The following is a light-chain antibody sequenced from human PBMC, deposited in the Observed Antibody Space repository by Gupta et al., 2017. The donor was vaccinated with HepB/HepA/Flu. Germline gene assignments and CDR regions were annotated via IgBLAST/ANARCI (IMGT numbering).Light chain of an antibody. Sequence: QSALTQPRSVSGSPGQSVTISCTGTSSDVGGYKDVSWYQQHPGKAPKLMIYDVTRRPSGAPDRFSGSKSGNTASLTISGLQAEDEAEYYCCSYAGTYTNYVFGAGTKVTVL. CDR1: SSDVGGYKD. J-gene: IGLJ1*01. CDR2: DVT. CDR3: CSYAGTYTNYV. V-gene: IGLV2-11*01.